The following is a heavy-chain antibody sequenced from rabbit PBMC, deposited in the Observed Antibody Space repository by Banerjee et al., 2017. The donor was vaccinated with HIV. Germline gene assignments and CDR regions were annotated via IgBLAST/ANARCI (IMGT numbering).Heavy chain of an antibody. D-gene: IGHD4-1*01. CDR3: ARESGWGAGDYYFSL. J-gene: IGHJ4*01. Sequence: QEQLEESGGDLVKPEGSLTLTCTASGSDISSNAMCWVRQAPGKGLEWIGYIDPFLHSTYYASWVNGRFTISSHNAQNTLYLQLSSLTAADTAAYFCARESGWGAGDYYFSLWGQGTLVTVS. V-gene: IGHV1S47*01. CDR1: GSDISSNA. CDR2: IDPFLHST.